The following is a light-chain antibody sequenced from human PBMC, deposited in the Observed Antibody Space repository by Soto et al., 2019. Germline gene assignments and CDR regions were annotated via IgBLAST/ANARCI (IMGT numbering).Light chain of an antibody. CDR1: SSNIGSNP. Sequence: QSVLTQPPSASGTPGQRVTISCSGSSSNIGSNPVNWYQQLPGTAPKLLIYSSNQRPSGVPDRFSGSKSGTSASLAISGLQSEDETDYYCAAWDDSLNGWVFGGGTKVTVL. CDR3: AAWDDSLNGWV. J-gene: IGLJ3*02. CDR2: SSN. V-gene: IGLV1-44*01.